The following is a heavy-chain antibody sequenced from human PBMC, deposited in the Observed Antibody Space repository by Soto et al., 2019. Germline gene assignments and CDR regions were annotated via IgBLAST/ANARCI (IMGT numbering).Heavy chain of an antibody. J-gene: IGHJ4*02. CDR3: ARCPFADTGPDY. V-gene: IGHV1-8*01. CDR1: GYTFTSYD. D-gene: IGHD7-27*01. Sequence: VKRSCKASGYTFTSYDINCVRQATRQGPEWMGWMNPNSGNTGYAQKFQGRVTMTRNTSISTAYMELSSPRSEDTAVYYGARCPFADTGPDYQGQGTLVTVSS. CDR2: MNPNSGNT.